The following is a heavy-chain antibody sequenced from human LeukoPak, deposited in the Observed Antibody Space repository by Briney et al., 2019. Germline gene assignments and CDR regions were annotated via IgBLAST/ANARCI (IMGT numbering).Heavy chain of an antibody. CDR3: ARERGDPYYDFWSGYPPTQNYGMDV. D-gene: IGHD3-3*01. CDR1: GNNFSSYS. CDR2: ISSSSRYI. V-gene: IGHV3-21*01. J-gene: IGHJ6*02. Sequence: GGSLRLSCAASGNNFSSYSMNWVRQAPGKGLEWVSSISSSSRYIYYADSVKGRFTISRDNAKNSLYLQMNSLRAEDTAVYYCARERGDPYYDFWSGYPPTQNYGMDVWGQGTTVTVSS.